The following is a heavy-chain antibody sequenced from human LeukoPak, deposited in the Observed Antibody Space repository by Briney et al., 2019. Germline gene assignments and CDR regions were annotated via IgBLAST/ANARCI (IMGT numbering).Heavy chain of an antibody. Sequence: PSETLSLTXTVSGGSISSSSYYWGWISQPPGKGLEWIGSIYYSGSTYYNPSLKSRATISVDTSKNQFSLKLSSVTAADTAVYYCARRSGVSFSYYYYMDVWGKGTTVTVSS. D-gene: IGHD2/OR15-2a*01. CDR2: IYYSGST. J-gene: IGHJ6*03. CDR3: ARRSGVSFSYYYYMDV. V-gene: IGHV4-39*01. CDR1: GGSISSSSYY.